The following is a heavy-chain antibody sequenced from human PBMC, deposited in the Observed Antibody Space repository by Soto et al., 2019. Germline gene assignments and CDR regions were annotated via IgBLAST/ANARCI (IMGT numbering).Heavy chain of an antibody. D-gene: IGHD6-13*01. J-gene: IGHJ6*02. CDR3: ACQPAAVYGMDV. CDR1: GYTFTGYY. CDR2: INPNSGGT. V-gene: IGHV1-2*02. Sequence: QVQLVQSGAEVKKPGASVKVSCKASGYTFTGYYMHWVRQAPGQGLEWMGWINPNSGGTNYAQKFQGRGTLARYTSSSSAYMELSRLRSDDTDVYSCACQPAAVYGMDVWCQGATDTVFS.